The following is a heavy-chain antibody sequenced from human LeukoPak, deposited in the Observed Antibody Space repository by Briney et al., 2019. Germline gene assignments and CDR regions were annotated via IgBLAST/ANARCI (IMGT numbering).Heavy chain of an antibody. CDR2: ISGSGGST. CDR1: GFTFSSYA. J-gene: IGHJ4*02. Sequence: GGSLRLSCAASGFTFSSYAMSWVRQAPGKGLKWVSAISGSGGSTYYADSVKGRFTISRDNSKNTLYLQMNSLRAEDTAVYYCAKAWSPVTIMSFDYWGQGTLVTVSS. D-gene: IGHD3-16*01. CDR3: AKAWSPVTIMSFDY. V-gene: IGHV3-23*01.